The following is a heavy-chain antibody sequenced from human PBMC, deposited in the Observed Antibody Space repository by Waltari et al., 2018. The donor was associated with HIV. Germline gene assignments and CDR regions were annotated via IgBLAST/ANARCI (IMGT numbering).Heavy chain of an antibody. CDR1: GYTFTSYD. CDR2: MNPNSGNT. D-gene: IGHD2-2*01. Sequence: QVQLVQSGAEGKKPGASVKVSCKASGYTFTSYDINWVRQATGQGLEWMGWMNPNSGNTGYAQKFQGRVTMTRNTSISTAYMELSSLRSEDTAVYYCARLGYCSSTSCYYYYYGMDVWGQGTTVTVSS. V-gene: IGHV1-8*01. J-gene: IGHJ6*02. CDR3: ARLGYCSSTSCYYYYYGMDV.